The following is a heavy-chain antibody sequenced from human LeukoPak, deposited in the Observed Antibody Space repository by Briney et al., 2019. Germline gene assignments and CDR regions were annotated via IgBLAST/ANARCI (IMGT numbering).Heavy chain of an antibody. V-gene: IGHV4-39*01. Sequence: SGTLSLTCTVSGGSINSMSSYWGWIRQPPGQGLEWIGTAHYTGSTYYNPSLKSRVTISVDTSKNQLSLKLNSVTAADTAVYYCARRAVGLCSSSGCRTLDYWGQGTLVTVSS. CDR1: GGSINSMSSY. CDR3: ARRAVGLCSSSGCRTLDY. J-gene: IGHJ4*02. D-gene: IGHD2-2*01. CDR2: AHYTGST.